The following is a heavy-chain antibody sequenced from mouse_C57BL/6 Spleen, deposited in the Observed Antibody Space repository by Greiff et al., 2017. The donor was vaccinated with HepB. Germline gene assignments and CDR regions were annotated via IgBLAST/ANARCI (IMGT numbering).Heavy chain of an antibody. CDR1: GFTFSSYG. V-gene: IGHV5-6*01. CDR2: ISSGGSYT. D-gene: IGHD1-1*01. CDR3: ARHAYYYGSSPAWFAY. Sequence: EVKVIESGGDLVKPGGSLKLSCAASGFTFSSYGMSWVRQTPDKRLEWVATISSGGSYTYYPDSVKGRFTISRDNAKNTLYLQMSSLKSEDTAMYYCARHAYYYGSSPAWFAYWGQGTLVTVSA. J-gene: IGHJ3*01.